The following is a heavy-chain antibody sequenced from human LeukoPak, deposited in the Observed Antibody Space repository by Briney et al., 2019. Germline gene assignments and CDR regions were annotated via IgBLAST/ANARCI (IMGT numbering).Heavy chain of an antibody. CDR3: AKGGLRYFDWLLYETRDPSARDYFDY. D-gene: IGHD3-9*01. CDR2: ISGSGGST. CDR1: GFTFINYA. J-gene: IGHJ4*02. Sequence: GGSLRLSCAASGFTFINYAMSWVRQAPGKGLEWVSAISGSGGSTYYADPVKGRFTISRDNSKNTLYLQMNSLRAEDTAVYYCAKGGLRYFDWLLYETRDPSARDYFDYWGQGTLVTVSS. V-gene: IGHV3-23*01.